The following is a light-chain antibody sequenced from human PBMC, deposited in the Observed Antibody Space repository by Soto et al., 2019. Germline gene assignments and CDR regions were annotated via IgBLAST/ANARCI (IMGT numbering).Light chain of an antibody. Sequence: QSALTQPASVSGSPGQSITISCIGTSSDIGPYDYVSWYQQHPGKVPKLMIYDVTNRPSGVSDRFSASKSGNTASLTISGLQAEDEALYYCSSYTSTTTLVIFGGGTKLTVL. CDR2: DVT. V-gene: IGLV2-14*01. CDR1: SSDIGPYDY. CDR3: SSYTSTTTLVI. J-gene: IGLJ2*01.